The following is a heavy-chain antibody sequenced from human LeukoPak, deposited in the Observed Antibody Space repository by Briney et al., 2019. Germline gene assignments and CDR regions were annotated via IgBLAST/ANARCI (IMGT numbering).Heavy chain of an antibody. J-gene: IGHJ5*02. Sequence: SSETLSLTCAVSGGSISSGGYSWSWIRQPPGKGLEWIGYIYHSGSTYYNPSLKSRVTISVDRSKNQFSLKLSSVTAADTAVYYCARGAVPGPASWFDPWGQGTLVTVSS. V-gene: IGHV4-30-2*01. CDR1: GGSISSGGYS. CDR3: ARGAVPGPASWFDP. D-gene: IGHD1-1*01. CDR2: IYHSGST.